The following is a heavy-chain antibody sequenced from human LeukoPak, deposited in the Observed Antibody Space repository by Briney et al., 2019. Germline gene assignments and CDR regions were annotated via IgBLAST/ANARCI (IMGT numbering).Heavy chain of an antibody. CDR3: ERGVDSSGYYYNSAPRYFDY. Sequence: ASVKVSCKASGYTFTSYGISWVRQAPGQGLEWMGWISAYNGNTNYAQKLQGRVTMTTDTSTSTAYMELRSLRSDDTAVYYCERGVDSSGYYYNSAPRYFDYWGQGTLVTVSS. CDR1: GYTFTSYG. D-gene: IGHD3-22*01. J-gene: IGHJ4*02. CDR2: ISAYNGNT. V-gene: IGHV1-18*01.